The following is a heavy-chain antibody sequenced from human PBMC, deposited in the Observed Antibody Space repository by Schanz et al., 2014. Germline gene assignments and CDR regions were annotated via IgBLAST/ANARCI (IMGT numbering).Heavy chain of an antibody. Sequence: EVHLVESGGGLVQPGGSLRLSCAASGITFSSHSFNWVRQVPGKGLVWVSRIKSDGSSTSYADSVKGRFTISRDNTKNSLFLQLNSLRADDTAVYYCARNRGSGGQNWYFDLWGRGTLVTVSS. D-gene: IGHD1-26*01. J-gene: IGHJ2*01. CDR2: IKSDGSST. CDR3: ARNRGSGGQNWYFDL. V-gene: IGHV3-74*02. CDR1: GITFSSHS.